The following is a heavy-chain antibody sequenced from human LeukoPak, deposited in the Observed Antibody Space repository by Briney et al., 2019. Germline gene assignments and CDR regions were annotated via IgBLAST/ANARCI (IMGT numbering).Heavy chain of an antibody. Sequence: SVKVSCKASGGTFSSYAISWGRQAPGQGLEWMGRIIPILGIANYAQKFEGRVTITADKSTSTAYMELSSLTSEDTAVYYCARFWLTNLSKVMTTVTTSPYYYYGMDVWGQGTTVTVSS. D-gene: IGHD4-17*01. CDR1: GGTFSSYA. J-gene: IGHJ6*02. V-gene: IGHV1-69*04. CDR3: ARFWLTNLSKVMTTVTTSPYYYYGMDV. CDR2: IIPILGIA.